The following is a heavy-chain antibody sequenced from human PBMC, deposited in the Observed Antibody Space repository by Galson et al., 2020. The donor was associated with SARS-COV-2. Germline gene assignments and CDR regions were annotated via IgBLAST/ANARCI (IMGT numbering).Heavy chain of an antibody. J-gene: IGHJ4*02. D-gene: IGHD1-26*01. CDR3: ARESRWELYFDY. CDR1: GDSISSSSYS. Sequence: SETLSLTCTVSGDSISSSSYSWSCIRPPAGKGLEWIGRIYISERTNYNPSLKSRVTISADTSKNQFSLRLTSVTAADTALYYCARESRWELYFDYWGQGSLVTVSS. V-gene: IGHV4-61*02. CDR2: IYISERT.